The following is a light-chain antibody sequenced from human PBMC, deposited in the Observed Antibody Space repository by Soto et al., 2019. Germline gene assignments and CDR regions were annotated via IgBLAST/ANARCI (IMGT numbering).Light chain of an antibody. V-gene: IGKV3-11*01. J-gene: IGKJ4*01. CDR3: QQRSEWPLT. CDR1: QSVSSY. CDR2: DAS. Sequence: EIVLTQSPATLSLSPGERATLSCRASQSVSSYLAWYQQKPGQAPRLLIYDASNRATGIPARFSGSWSGTDFTLPIISLEPEDFAIYYCQQRSEWPLTFGGGTKVEIK.